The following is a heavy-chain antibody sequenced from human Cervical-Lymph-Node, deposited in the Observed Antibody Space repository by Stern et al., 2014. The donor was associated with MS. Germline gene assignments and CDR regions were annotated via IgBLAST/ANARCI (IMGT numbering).Heavy chain of an antibody. V-gene: IGHV3-33*01. D-gene: IGHD6-13*01. Sequence: VQLVESGGGVVHPGRSLRLSGVASGFTFSSYGMHWVRQAPGKGREWVAVIWYDGDNIYYADSVKGRFAISRDNSKNTLYLQMNSLRAEDTAVYYCARGSMIAAGSLDYWGQGSLVTVSS. CDR2: IWYDGDNI. CDR3: ARGSMIAAGSLDY. J-gene: IGHJ4*02. CDR1: GFTFSSYG.